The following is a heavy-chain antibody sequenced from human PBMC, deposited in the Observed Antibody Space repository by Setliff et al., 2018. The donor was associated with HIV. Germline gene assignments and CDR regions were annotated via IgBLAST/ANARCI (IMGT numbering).Heavy chain of an antibody. CDR1: GGSISSSGYY. V-gene: IGHV4-39*01. J-gene: IGHJ4*02. Sequence: ETLSLTCTVSGGSISSSGYYWGWIRQPPGKGLEWIGSIFYSGSTYYNPSLKSRVTISVDTSKSLFSLKLGSVTAADTAVYYCARHAGSRGYYPRPFDYWGQGTLVTVSS. CDR3: ARHAGSRGYYPRPFDY. D-gene: IGHD3-22*01. CDR2: IFYSGST.